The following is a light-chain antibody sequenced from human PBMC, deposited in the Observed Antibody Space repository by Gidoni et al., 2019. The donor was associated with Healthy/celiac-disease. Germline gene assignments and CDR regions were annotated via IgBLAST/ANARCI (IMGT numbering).Light chain of an antibody. V-gene: IGLV1-47*01. CDR1: SSNIGSNY. CDR2: RNK. J-gene: IGLJ1*01. CDR3: AAWDDSLSGHYV. Sequence: QSVLTQPPSASGTTGQRVTISCSGSSSNIGSNYVYWYQQLPGTAPKLLIYRNKQRPSGVPDRFSGSKSGTSASLAISGLRSEDEADYYCAAWDDSLSGHYVFGTGTKVTVL.